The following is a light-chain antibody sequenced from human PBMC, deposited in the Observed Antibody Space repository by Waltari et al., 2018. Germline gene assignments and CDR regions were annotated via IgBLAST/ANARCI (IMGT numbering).Light chain of an antibody. CDR2: EVS. CDR3: SSYAGSNAHVV. J-gene: IGLJ2*01. CDR1: SSDVGGYNY. Sequence: QSALTQPPSASGSPEQSVPISCTGTSSDVGGYNYVPWYQQHPGKAPKLMVYEVSKRPAGVPDRFSGSKSGNTASLTVSGLQADDEADYYCSSYAGSNAHVVFGGGTKLTVL. V-gene: IGLV2-8*01.